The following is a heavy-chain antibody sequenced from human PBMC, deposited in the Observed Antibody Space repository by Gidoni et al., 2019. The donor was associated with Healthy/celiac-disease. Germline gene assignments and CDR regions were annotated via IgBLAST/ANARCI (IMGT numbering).Heavy chain of an antibody. CDR1: GGSFSGYY. D-gene: IGHD6-6*01. CDR2: INHSGST. Sequence: QVQLQQWGAGLLKPSETLSLTCAVYGGSFSGYYWSWIRQPPGKGLEWIGEINHSGSTNYNPSLKSRVTISVDTSKNQFSLKLSSVTAADTAVYYCARRKQLVRYYYYYYMDVWGKGTTVTVSS. J-gene: IGHJ6*03. V-gene: IGHV4-34*01. CDR3: ARRKQLVRYYYYYYMDV.